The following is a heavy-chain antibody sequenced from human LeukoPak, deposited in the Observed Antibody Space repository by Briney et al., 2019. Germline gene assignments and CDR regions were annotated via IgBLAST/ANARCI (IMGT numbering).Heavy chain of an antibody. D-gene: IGHD4-17*01. CDR3: ASGGNGDYSPFDY. CDR2: IDGAGGEK. CDR1: GFTFSSYS. V-gene: IGHV3-7*01. J-gene: IGHJ4*02. Sequence: GGSLRLSCAASGFTFSSYSMNWVRQAPGKGLEWVGNIDGAGGEKHYVDSVKGRFTISRDNAKNTLYLQMNSLRAEDTAVYYCASGGNGDYSPFDYWGQGTLVTVSS.